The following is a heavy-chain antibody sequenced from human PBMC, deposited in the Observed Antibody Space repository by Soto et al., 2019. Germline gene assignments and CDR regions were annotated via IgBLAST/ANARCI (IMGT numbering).Heavy chain of an antibody. V-gene: IGHV3-74*01. J-gene: IGHJ3*02. CDR1: GFTFDYYW. Sequence: EVQLVESGGGLVQPGASLRLSCAASGFTFDYYWMHWVRQAPGKGLVWVSRIYSDGTSTTYADSVKGRFTISRDNAKNTPPLQTNSLRADDTAVDYWARGDRGAFDIWGQGTVGTVAS. D-gene: IGHD1-26*01. CDR2: IYSDGTST. CDR3: ARGDRGAFDI.